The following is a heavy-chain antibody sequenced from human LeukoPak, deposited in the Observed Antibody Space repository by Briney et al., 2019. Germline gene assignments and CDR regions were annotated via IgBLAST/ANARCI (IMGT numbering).Heavy chain of an antibody. CDR1: GYTFTSFG. CDR3: ARGQYCSGGSCYDFDY. J-gene: IGHJ4*02. D-gene: IGHD2-15*01. Sequence: GASVKVSCKASGYTFTSFGISWVRQAPGQGLEWMGWISAYNANTNFAQNLQGRVTMTTDTSTSTAYMELRSLRSEDTAVYYCARGQYCSGGSCYDFDYWGQGTLVTVSS. CDR2: ISAYNANT. V-gene: IGHV1-18*01.